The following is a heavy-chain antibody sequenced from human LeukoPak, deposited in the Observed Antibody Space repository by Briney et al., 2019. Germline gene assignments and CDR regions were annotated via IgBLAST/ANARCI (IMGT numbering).Heavy chain of an antibody. J-gene: IGHJ4*02. V-gene: IGHV1-46*01. CDR2: INPSGGTT. D-gene: IGHD5-24*01. CDR3: ARAGGGDGYNYVY. Sequence: GASVKVSCKAPGYTFTGYYMHWVRQAPGQGLEWMGRINPSGGTTNYAQKYQGRVTMTRDTSTSTVYMELSSLRSEDTAVYYCARAGGGDGYNYVYWGQGTLVTVSS. CDR1: GYTFTGYY.